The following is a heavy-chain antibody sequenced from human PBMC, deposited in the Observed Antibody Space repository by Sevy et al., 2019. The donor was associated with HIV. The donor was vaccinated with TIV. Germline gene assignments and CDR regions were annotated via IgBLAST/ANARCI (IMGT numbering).Heavy chain of an antibody. CDR3: ARSRSGYFDNSGYYIN. D-gene: IGHD3-22*01. CDR1: GYSFTSHW. Sequence: GESLKISCKGHGYSFTSHWIGWVRQMPGKGLDWMGIIFPGDSETRYSPSFQGEVTISADKSISTAFLQWSSLKASDTAIYYCARSRSGYFDNSGYYINWGQGTLVTVSS. CDR2: IFPGDSET. V-gene: IGHV5-51*01. J-gene: IGHJ4*02.